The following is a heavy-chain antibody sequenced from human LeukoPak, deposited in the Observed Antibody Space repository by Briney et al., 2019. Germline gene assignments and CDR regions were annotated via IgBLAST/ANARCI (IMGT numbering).Heavy chain of an antibody. V-gene: IGHV3-66*01. CDR2: IYSGNTI. Sequence: TGGSLRLSCVVSGFSVSNNYVSWVRQAPGKGLEWVSVIYSGNTIKYADSVKGRFTISRDNSKNTAYLQMSSLRAEDTALYYCATIGTGDYRDDSWGQGTLVTVSS. J-gene: IGHJ5*01. D-gene: IGHD3/OR15-3a*01. CDR3: ATIGTGDYRDDS. CDR1: GFSVSNNY.